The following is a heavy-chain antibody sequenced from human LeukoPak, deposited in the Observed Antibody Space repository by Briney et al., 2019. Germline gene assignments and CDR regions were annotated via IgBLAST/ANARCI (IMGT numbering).Heavy chain of an antibody. J-gene: IGHJ3*02. CDR3: ARSPRNAFDI. CDR1: GGSISSSSYY. Sequence: SETLSLTCTASGGSISSSSYYWGWIRQPPGKGLEWIGSIYYSGSTYYNPSLKSRVTISVDTSKNQFSLKLSSVTAADTAVYSCARSPRNAFDIWGQGTMVTVSS. V-gene: IGHV4-39*01. CDR2: IYYSGST.